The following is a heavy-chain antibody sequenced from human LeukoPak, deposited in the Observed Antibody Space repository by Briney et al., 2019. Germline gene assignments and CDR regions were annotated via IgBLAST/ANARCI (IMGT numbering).Heavy chain of an antibody. CDR3: AKVGCSGGSCYPGGYYYYYGTDV. CDR1: GFTFSSYG. CDR2: ISYDGSNK. V-gene: IGHV3-30*18. D-gene: IGHD2-15*01. Sequence: GRSLRLSCAASGFTFSSYGMHWVRQAPGKGLEWVAVISYDGSNKYYADSVKGRFTISRDNSKNTLYLQMNSLRAEDTAVYYCAKVGCSGGSCYPGGYYYYYGTDVWGQGTTVTVSS. J-gene: IGHJ6*02.